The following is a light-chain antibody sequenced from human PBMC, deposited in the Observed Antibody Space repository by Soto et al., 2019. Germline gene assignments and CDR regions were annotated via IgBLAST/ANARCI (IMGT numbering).Light chain of an antibody. Sequence: EIVFTQSPATLAVSPGGRAILSCRASQSVSTFLAWFQQKPGQPPRLLIYNASNRTTGIPARFSGSGSGTDFTLTISSLEPEDFAVYYCHQRGDWPPITFGQGTRLEIK. CDR1: QSVSTF. CDR2: NAS. J-gene: IGKJ5*01. V-gene: IGKV3-11*01. CDR3: HQRGDWPPIT.